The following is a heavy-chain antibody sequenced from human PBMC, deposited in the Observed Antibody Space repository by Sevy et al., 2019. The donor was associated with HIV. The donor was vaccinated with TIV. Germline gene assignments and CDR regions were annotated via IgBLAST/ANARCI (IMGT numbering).Heavy chain of an antibody. Sequence: SETLSLTCTVSGGSVSSGSYYWSWIRQPPGKGLEWIGYIYYSGSTNYNPSLKSRVTISVDTSKNQFSLKLSSVTAADTAVYYCARAAVTIFGVVIRPSRAFDIWGQRTMVTVSS. CDR2: IYYSGST. V-gene: IGHV4-61*01. CDR3: ARAAVTIFGVVIRPSRAFDI. D-gene: IGHD3-3*01. CDR1: GGSVSSGSYY. J-gene: IGHJ3*02.